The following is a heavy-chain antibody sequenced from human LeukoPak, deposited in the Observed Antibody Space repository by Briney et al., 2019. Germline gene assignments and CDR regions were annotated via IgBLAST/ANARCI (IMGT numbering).Heavy chain of an antibody. CDR1: GFTVGSYW. J-gene: IGHJ4*02. Sequence: GGSLRLSCAASGFTVGSYWIHWVRHAPGKGLVWVSRINGDGTNRYYADSVRGRFAISRDNAKNTVYLQMNSLGGEDTAVYYCTRVSTGTSGGWEYWGQGTLVTVSS. CDR3: TRVSTGTSGGWEY. V-gene: IGHV3-74*01. CDR2: INGDGTNR. D-gene: IGHD1-1*01.